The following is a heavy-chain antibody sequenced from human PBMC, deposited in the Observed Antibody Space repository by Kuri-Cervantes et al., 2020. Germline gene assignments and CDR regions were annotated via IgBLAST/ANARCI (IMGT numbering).Heavy chain of an antibody. V-gene: IGHV3-13*01. D-gene: IGHD3-22*01. Sequence: GGSLRFSCAASGFTFSSCDMHWVRQATGKGLEWVSAIGTAGDTYYPGSVKGRFTISRDNSKNTLYLQMNSLRAEDTAVYYCARDSGYDSRGAFDYWGQGTLVTVSS. CDR3: ARDSGYDSRGAFDY. J-gene: IGHJ4*02. CDR2: IGTAGDT. CDR1: GFTFSSCD.